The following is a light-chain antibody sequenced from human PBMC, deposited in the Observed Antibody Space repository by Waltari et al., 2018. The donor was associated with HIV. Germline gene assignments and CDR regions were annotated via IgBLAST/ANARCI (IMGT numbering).Light chain of an antibody. J-gene: IGKJ1*01. V-gene: IGKV3-15*01. Sequence: EIVMTQSPATLSVSPGERATLSCRASQSVSSNLAWYQQKPGQAPRLLIYGASTRATGIPARFSGSGSGTEFTLTISSLQSEDSVVYYCQQYNNWPPWTFGQGTKVEIK. CDR2: GAS. CDR1: QSVSSN. CDR3: QQYNNWPPWT.